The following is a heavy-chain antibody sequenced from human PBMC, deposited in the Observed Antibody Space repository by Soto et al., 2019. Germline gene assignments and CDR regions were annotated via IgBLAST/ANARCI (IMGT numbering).Heavy chain of an antibody. CDR2: IYPGDSDT. J-gene: IGHJ6*04. D-gene: IGHD5-12*01. CDR1: GYSFATYW. Sequence: GRSLTIDCQGSGYSFATYWIAWLPQMPGKGLEWVGVIYPGDSDTRYSPSFRGHVTISADKSISHVYLQWSSLKASDTAMYYCARKRLRQYSYGMDVWGEGTTVTVSS. V-gene: IGHV5-51*01. CDR3: ARKRLRQYSYGMDV.